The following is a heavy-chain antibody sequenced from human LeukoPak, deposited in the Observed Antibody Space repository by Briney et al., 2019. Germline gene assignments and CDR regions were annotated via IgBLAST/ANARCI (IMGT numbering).Heavy chain of an antibody. Sequence: GGSLRLSCAASGFTFSNAWMSWVRQAPGKGLEWVGRIKSKTDGGTTDYAAPVKGRFTISRDDSKNTLYLQMNSLKTEDTAVYYCTTDPVYYYYYYMDVWGKGTTVTISS. CDR3: TTDPVYYYYYYMDV. J-gene: IGHJ6*03. V-gene: IGHV3-15*01. CDR1: GFTFSNAW. CDR2: IKSKTDGGTT.